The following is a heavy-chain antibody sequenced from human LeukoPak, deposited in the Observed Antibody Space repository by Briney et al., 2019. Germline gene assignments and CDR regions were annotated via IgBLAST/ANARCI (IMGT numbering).Heavy chain of an antibody. CDR1: GVRLGVLW. CDR3: ARVGAWDLQRVFDY. D-gene: IGHD1-26*01. Sequence: PGEPLRLPCAASGVRLGVLWVTGAGPVRGKAVVEVANRKQDVAQKHYAESVEGRFIISRDNAKNSLYLEMDSLKVEDTAVYYCARVGAWDLQRVFDYWGQGTLVTVSS. V-gene: IGHV3-7*01. J-gene: IGHJ4*02. CDR2: RKQDVAQK.